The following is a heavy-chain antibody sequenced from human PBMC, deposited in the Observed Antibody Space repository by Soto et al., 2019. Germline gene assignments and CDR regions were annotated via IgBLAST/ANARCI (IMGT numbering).Heavy chain of an antibody. CDR2: ISYDGGNK. CDR1: GFTFSNYA. Sequence: QVQLVESGGGVVQPGRSLRLSCEASGFTFSNYAVHWVRQAPGKGLEWMAVISYDGGNKYYADSVKGRFTISRDNSKNTLYLQMNSLRGEDTAVYYCARERIAARGLNYYDYEMDVWGQGTTVTVSS. J-gene: IGHJ6*02. CDR3: ARERIAARGLNYYDYEMDV. V-gene: IGHV3-30-3*01. D-gene: IGHD6-6*01.